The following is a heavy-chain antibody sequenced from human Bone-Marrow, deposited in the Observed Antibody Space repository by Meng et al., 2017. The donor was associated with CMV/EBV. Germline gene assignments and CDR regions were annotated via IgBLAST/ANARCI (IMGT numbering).Heavy chain of an antibody. CDR2: INPSGGST. D-gene: IGHD5-12*01. J-gene: IGHJ4*02. V-gene: IGHV1-46*01. CDR3: AREDSGFPGRLRY. CDR1: GYTFTSYY. Sequence: QVQLVQSGAEVKKPGSSVKVSCKASGYTFTSYYMHWVRQAPGQGLEWMGIINPSGGSTSYAQKFQGRVTMNRDTSTSTVYMELSSLRSEDTAVYYCAREDSGFPGRLRYWGQGTLVTVAS.